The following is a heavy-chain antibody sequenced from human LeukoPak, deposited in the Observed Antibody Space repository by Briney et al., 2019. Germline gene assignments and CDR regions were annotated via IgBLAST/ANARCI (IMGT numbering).Heavy chain of an antibody. CDR2: IGYDGTNK. V-gene: IGHV3-30*02. CDR1: GFTFSSYG. Sequence: GGSLRLSCAASGFTFSSYGMHWVRQAPGKGLEWVAFIGYDGTNKYYADSVKGRFTISRDNSKNTLYLQMNSLRAEDTAVYYCARERQGLFDYWGQGTLVTVSS. J-gene: IGHJ4*02. D-gene: IGHD6-19*01. CDR3: ARERQGLFDY.